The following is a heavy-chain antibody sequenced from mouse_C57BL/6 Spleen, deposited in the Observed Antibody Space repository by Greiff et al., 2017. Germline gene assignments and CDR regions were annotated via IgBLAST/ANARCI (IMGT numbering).Heavy chain of an antibody. J-gene: IGHJ3*01. CDR2: ISGGGGNT. CDR1: GFTFSSYT. Sequence: EVQGVESGGGLVKPGGSLKLSCAASGFTFSSYTMSWVRQTPEKRLGWVATISGGGGNTYYPDSVKGRFTISRDNAKNTLYLQMSSLRSEDTALDYCARHVGGGFAYWGQGTLVTVSA. CDR3: ARHVGGGFAY. V-gene: IGHV5-9*01.